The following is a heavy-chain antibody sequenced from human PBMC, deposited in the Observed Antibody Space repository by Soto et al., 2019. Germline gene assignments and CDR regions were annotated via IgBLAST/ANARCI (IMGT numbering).Heavy chain of an antibody. Sequence: ASVKVSCKASGYTFTSYGISWVRQAPGQGLEWMGWISAYNGNTNYAQKLQGRVTMTTDTSTSTAYMELRSLTSDDTAVYYCARVSGYYYDSSGYYYDDYWGQGTLVTVSS. CDR2: ISAYNGNT. J-gene: IGHJ4*02. CDR3: ARVSGYYYDSSGYYYDDY. D-gene: IGHD3-22*01. V-gene: IGHV1-18*01. CDR1: GYTFTSYG.